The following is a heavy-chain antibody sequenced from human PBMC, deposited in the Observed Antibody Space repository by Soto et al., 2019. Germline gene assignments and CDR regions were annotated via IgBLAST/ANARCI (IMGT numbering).Heavy chain of an antibody. J-gene: IGHJ6*02. Sequence: PGESLKISCKGSGYSFTSYWISWVRQMPGKGLEWMGRIDPSDSYTNYSPSFQGHVTISADKSISTAYLQWSSLKASGTAMYYCARQGNWNYYYYYGMDVWGQGTTVTVSS. CDR3: ARQGNWNYYYYYGMDV. CDR1: GYSFTSYW. D-gene: IGHD1-20*01. V-gene: IGHV5-10-1*01. CDR2: IDPSDSYT.